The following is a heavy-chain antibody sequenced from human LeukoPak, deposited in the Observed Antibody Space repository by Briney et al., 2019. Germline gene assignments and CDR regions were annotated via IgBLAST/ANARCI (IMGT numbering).Heavy chain of an antibody. J-gene: IGHJ5*02. CDR3: AREGSSGYYSNP. V-gene: IGHV3-23*01. Sequence: PGGSLRLSCAASGFTFSNYAMNWVRQAPGKGLEWVSGITDSGGSTYYADSVKGRFTISRDNSKNTLYLQMNSLRAEDTAVYYCAREGSSGYYSNPWGQGTLVTVSS. CDR2: ITDSGGST. CDR1: GFTFSNYA. D-gene: IGHD3-22*01.